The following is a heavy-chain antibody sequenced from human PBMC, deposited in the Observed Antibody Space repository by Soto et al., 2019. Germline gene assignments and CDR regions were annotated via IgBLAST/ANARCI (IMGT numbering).Heavy chain of an antibody. V-gene: IGHV4-61*01. J-gene: IGHJ4*02. CDR3: ARAPLVDIVAEWGGDYLDY. Sequence: SETLSLTCAVSGGYISGGYYSWSWIRQPPGKGLEWIGFIYYSGSTNYNPSLKSRVTISVDTSKNQFSLKLSSVTAADTAVYYCARAPLVDIVAEWGGDYLDYWGQGTLVTVSS. CDR1: GGYISGGYYS. CDR2: IYYSGST. D-gene: IGHD5-12*01.